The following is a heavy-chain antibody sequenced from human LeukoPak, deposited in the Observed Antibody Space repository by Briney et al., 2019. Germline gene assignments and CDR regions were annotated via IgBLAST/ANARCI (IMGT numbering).Heavy chain of an antibody. V-gene: IGHV1-2*02. J-gene: IGHJ4*02. D-gene: IGHD2/OR15-2a*01. CDR2: INPNTGGT. Sequence: GASVKVSCKASGYTFTGYYIHWVRQAPGQRLEWMGCINPNTGGTNYAQKFQGRVTMTSDTSINKAYMELSSLRSDDTALYYCARVKNLDYWGQGTLVTVSS. CDR3: ARVKNLDY. CDR1: GYTFTGYY.